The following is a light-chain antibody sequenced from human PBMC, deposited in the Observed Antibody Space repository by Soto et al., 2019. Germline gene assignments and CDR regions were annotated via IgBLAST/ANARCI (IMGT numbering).Light chain of an antibody. Sequence: DIVLTQSPGTLSLSPGERATLSCRASQSVSSNYLAWYQQKPGQAPRLLIYGASTRATGVPDRFSGSGSGTDFTLTISGLEPEDFAIYYCQQRNTWPPVTFGQGTRLEIK. CDR3: QQRNTWPPVT. V-gene: IGKV3D-20*02. CDR1: QSVSSNY. CDR2: GAS. J-gene: IGKJ5*01.